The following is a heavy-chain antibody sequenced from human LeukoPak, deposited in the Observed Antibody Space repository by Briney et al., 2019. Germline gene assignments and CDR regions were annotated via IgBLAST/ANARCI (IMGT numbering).Heavy chain of an antibody. D-gene: IGHD6-19*01. CDR2: ISSSSSYI. CDR1: GFTFRSYS. Sequence: PGGSLRLSCAASGFTFRSYSMNWVRQAPGKGLEWVSSISSSSSYIYYADSVKGRFTISRDNAKNSLYLQMNSLRAEDTAVYYCARDNLRERVAVSFDYWGQGTLVTVSS. V-gene: IGHV3-21*01. J-gene: IGHJ4*02. CDR3: ARDNLRERVAVSFDY.